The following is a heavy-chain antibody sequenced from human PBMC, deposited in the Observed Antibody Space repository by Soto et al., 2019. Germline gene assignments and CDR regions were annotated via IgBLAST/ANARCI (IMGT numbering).Heavy chain of an antibody. Sequence: SVKVSCKASGGTFSSYAISWVRQGPGQGLEWLGGIIPIFGTATYAQKYQGRVTITADESMSTAYMELSSLRSEDTAVYYCAVGYSSSLYWFDPWGQGTLVTVSS. CDR1: GGTFSSYA. D-gene: IGHD6-13*01. V-gene: IGHV1-69*13. CDR2: IIPIFGTA. CDR3: AVGYSSSLYWFDP. J-gene: IGHJ5*02.